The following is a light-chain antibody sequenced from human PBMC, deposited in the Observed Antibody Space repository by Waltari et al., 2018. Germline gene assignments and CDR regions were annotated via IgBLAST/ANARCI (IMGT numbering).Light chain of an antibody. CDR3: SSYTSSSTLVV. J-gene: IGLJ2*01. CDR1: SSDVGGYNY. V-gene: IGLV2-14*03. CDR2: DVS. Sequence: QSALTQPASVSGSPAPSLTISCTGTSSDVGGYNYVSWYQQHPGKAPKPMIYDVSNRPSGVSNRFSGSKSGNTASLTISGLQPEDEADYYCSSYTSSSTLVVFGGGTKLTVL.